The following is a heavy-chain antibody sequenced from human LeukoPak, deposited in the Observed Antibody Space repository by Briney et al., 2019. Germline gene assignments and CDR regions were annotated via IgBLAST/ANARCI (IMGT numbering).Heavy chain of an antibody. CDR1: GFTLSTYN. J-gene: IGHJ3*02. Sequence: GGSLRLSCAASGFTLSTYNMKWVRQAPRKGLEWVGRIRSKANSYATAYAASVKGRFTISRDDSKNTAYLQMNSLKTEDTAVYYCTSGSRVDAFDIWGQGTMVTVSS. CDR3: TSGSRVDAFDI. V-gene: IGHV3-73*01. CDR2: IRSKANSYAT. D-gene: IGHD1-26*01.